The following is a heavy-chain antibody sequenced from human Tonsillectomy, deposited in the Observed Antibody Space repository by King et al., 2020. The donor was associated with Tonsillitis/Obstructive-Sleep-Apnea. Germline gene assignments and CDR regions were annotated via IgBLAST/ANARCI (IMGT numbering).Heavy chain of an antibody. CDR1: TFTFSDFW. CDR2: INQDGSET. D-gene: IGHD2-21*01. Sequence: VQLVESGGGLVQPGGSLRLSCAASTFTFSDFWMTWFRQAPGKGLEWVANINQDGSETQYVESVRGRFTISRDNAKNSLYLKMNSLRGEDTAVYYCTRDPFCGGDCYYGAFDIWGRGTMVTVSS. CDR3: TRDPFCGGDCYYGAFDI. J-gene: IGHJ3*02. V-gene: IGHV3-7*04.